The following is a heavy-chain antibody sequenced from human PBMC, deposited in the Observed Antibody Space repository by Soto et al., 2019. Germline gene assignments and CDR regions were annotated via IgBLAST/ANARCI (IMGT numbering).Heavy chain of an antibody. CDR3: AKDGYDSSGYYGAPDY. V-gene: IGHV3-23*01. D-gene: IGHD3-22*01. Sequence: GSLRLSCAASGFTFTNYGMSWVRQPPGKGLEWVSIIGGSGGSSYYADSVKGRFTISRDSSKNTLYLQMNSLRAEDTAVYYCAKDGYDSSGYYGAPDYWGQGTLVTVSS. CDR2: IGGSGGSS. CDR1: GFTFTNYG. J-gene: IGHJ4*02.